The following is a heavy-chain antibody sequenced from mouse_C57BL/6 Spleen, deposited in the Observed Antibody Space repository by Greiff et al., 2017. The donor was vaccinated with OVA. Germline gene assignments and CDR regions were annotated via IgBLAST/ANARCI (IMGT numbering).Heavy chain of an antibody. CDR1: GYTFTSYG. V-gene: IGHV1-58*01. CDR2: IYIGNGYN. D-gene: IGHD2-1*01. J-gene: IGHJ4*01. Sequence: VQLQQSGAELVRPGSSVKMSCKTSGYTFTSYGINWVKQRPGQGLEWIGYIYIGNGYNEYNEKLKGKATLTSDKSSSTAYMQLSSLTSEDSAIYFCSRSGGNYLYAMDYWGQGTSVTVAS. CDR3: SRSGGNYLYAMDY.